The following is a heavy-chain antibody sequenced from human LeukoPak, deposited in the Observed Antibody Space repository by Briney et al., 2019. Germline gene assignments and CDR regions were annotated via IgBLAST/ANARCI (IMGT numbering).Heavy chain of an antibody. D-gene: IGHD3-9*01. J-gene: IGHJ4*02. Sequence: SAKVSCKASGGTFSSYAISWVRQAPGQGLGWMGGIIPIFGTANYAQKFQGRVTITADKSTSTAYMELSSLRSEDTAVYYCARGGYDILTGYYKIFDYWGQGTLVTVSS. CDR2: IIPIFGTA. CDR1: GGTFSSYA. CDR3: ARGGYDILTGYYKIFDY. V-gene: IGHV1-69*06.